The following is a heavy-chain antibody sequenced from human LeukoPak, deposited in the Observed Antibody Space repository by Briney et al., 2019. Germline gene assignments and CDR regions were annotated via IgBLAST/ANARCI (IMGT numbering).Heavy chain of an antibody. V-gene: IGHV3-7*01. CDR2: IKRDGSER. D-gene: IGHD3-3*01. Sequence: GGSLRLSCAASGFLFSSYWMGWVRQAPGKGLEWVANIKRDGSERYYEDSVKGRFTISRDNAQNSLYLQMNSLGEEDTAVYYCARDKEAAVDFWSGYYPLWGQGTLVTVSS. CDR3: ARDKEAAVDFWSGYYPL. CDR1: GFLFSSYW. J-gene: IGHJ4*02.